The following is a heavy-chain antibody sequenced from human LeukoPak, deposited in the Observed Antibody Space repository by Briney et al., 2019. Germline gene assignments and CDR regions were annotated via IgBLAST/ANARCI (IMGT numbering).Heavy chain of an antibody. J-gene: IGHJ4*02. V-gene: IGHV3-23*01. CDR1: GFTFSSYA. CDR3: AKDLVVRGVIRVFDY. Sequence: GGSLRLSCAASGFTFSSYAMSWVRQAPGKGLEWVSAISAGGGSTYFADSVKGRFTISRDNSKNTLYLQMNSLRAEDTAVYYCAKDLVVRGVIRVFDYWGQGTLVTVSS. CDR2: ISAGGGST. D-gene: IGHD3-10*01.